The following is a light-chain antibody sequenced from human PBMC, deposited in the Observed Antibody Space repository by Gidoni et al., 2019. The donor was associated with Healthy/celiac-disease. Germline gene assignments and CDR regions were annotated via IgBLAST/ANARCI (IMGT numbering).Light chain of an antibody. Sequence: QSVLTQPTSASGTPGQRDTISCAGSSSNIGSNTVNWYQQRPGPAPKLLIYSNNQRPSGVPDRFSGSKSGTSPSLAISGLQSEDEADYYCAACDDSLNGRVVFGGGTKLTVL. CDR2: SNN. CDR3: AACDDSLNGRVV. CDR1: SSNIGSNT. J-gene: IGLJ2*01. V-gene: IGLV1-44*01.